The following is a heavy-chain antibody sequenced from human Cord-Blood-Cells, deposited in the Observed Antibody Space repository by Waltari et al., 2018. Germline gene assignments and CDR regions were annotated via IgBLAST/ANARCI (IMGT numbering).Heavy chain of an antibody. CDR1: GGSISSSSYY. J-gene: IGHJ4*02. CDR2: IYYSGST. Sequence: QLQLQESGPGLVKPSETLSLTCTVSGGSISSSSYYWGWIRQPPGKGLEWIGSIYYSGSTYYTPSLKSRVTISVDTSKNQFSRKLSSVTAADTAVYYCARRRVGRALDYWGQGTLVTVSS. D-gene: IGHD3-10*01. CDR3: ARRRVGRALDY. V-gene: IGHV4-39*07.